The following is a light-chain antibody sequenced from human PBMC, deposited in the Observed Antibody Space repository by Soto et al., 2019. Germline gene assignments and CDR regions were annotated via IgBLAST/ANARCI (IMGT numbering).Light chain of an antibody. V-gene: IGKV4-1*01. J-gene: IGKJ2*02. CDR1: QSVLHSPNNKNY. CDR2: WAS. CDR3: QQFYVVPCT. Sequence: DIVMTQSPDSLAVSLGERATINCKSSQSVLHSPNNKNYLAWFQQKPGQPPKLLIYWASTRESGVPDRFSGSGSGTDFTLTISRLQAEDVALYYCQQFYVVPCTFGQGTKLEIK.